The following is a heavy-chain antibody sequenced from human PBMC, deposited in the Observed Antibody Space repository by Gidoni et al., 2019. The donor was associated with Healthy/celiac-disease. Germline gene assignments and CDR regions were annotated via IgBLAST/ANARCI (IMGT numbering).Heavy chain of an antibody. CDR2: IYYSGST. Sequence: QVQLQESGPGLVKPSQTLSLTCPVSGGSISIGGHFWSWIRQHPGKGLEWIGYIYYSGSTYYNPALKSRVTISVDTAKNQFSLKLSSVTAADTAVYYCARDLLAYGDGGWYFDLWGRGTLVIVSS. D-gene: IGHD4-17*01. CDR1: GGSISIGGHF. J-gene: IGHJ2*01. V-gene: IGHV4-31*03. CDR3: ARDLLAYGDGGWYFDL.